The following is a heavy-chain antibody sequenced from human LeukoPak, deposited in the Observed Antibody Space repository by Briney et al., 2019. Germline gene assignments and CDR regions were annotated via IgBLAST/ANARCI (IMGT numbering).Heavy chain of an antibody. Sequence: PGGSLRLSCAASGFSLSAYWMTWVRQAPGKGLEWVANINRDGSQKNHVDSVKGRFTISRDNAKNSLYLQMNSLRAEDTAVYYCAKDAGFYSERYYYYGMDVWGQGTTVTVSS. CDR1: GFSLSAYW. D-gene: IGHD3-10*01. J-gene: IGHJ6*02. CDR2: INRDGSQK. V-gene: IGHV3-7*01. CDR3: AKDAGFYSERYYYYGMDV.